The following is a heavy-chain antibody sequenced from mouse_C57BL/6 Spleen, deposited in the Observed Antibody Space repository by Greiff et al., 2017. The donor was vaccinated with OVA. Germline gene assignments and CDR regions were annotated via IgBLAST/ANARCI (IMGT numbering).Heavy chain of an antibody. D-gene: IGHD2-1*01. J-gene: IGHJ1*03. CDR2: ISSGGDYI. CDR1: GFTFSSYA. V-gene: IGHV5-9-1*02. CDR3: TREDGNYWYFDV. Sequence: EVQLVESGEGLVKPGGSLKLSCAASGFTFSSYAMSWVRQTPEKRLEWVAYISSGGDYIYYADTVKGRFTISRDNARNTLYLQMSSLKSEDTAMYYCTREDGNYWYFDVWGTGTTVTVSS.